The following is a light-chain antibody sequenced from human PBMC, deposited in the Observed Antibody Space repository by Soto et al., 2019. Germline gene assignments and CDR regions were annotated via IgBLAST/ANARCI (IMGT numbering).Light chain of an antibody. CDR1: QSVNSN. Sequence: TQSPATLSVSPGERGTLSCTASQSVNSNLAWYQQKPGQAPRLLIYDATTRAAGIPARFSGSGSGTDFTLTISSLEPEDVAVYYCQQRNYWQVTFGQGTRLEI. CDR3: QQRNYWQVT. J-gene: IGKJ5*01. V-gene: IGKV3D-11*02. CDR2: DAT.